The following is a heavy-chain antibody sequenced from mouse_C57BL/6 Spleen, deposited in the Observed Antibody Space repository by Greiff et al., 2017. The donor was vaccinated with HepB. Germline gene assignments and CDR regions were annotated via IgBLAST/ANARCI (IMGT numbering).Heavy chain of an antibody. V-gene: IGHV5-4*01. CDR2: ISDGGSYT. Sequence: EVKLVESGGGLVKPGGSLKLSCAASGFTFSSYAMSWVRQTPEKRLEWVATISDGGSYTYYPDNVKGRFTISRDNAKNNLYLQMSHLKSEDTAMYYCARDGPGWFAYWGQGTLVTVSA. CDR3: ARDGPGWFAY. CDR1: GFTFSSYA. J-gene: IGHJ3*01.